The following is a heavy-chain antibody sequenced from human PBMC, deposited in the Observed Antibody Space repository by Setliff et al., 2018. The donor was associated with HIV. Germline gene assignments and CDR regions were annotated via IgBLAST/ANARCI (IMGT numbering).Heavy chain of an antibody. D-gene: IGHD6-19*01. CDR1: GFIFSSYE. CDR3: VRDARGGRLVSVYYFDF. V-gene: IGHV3-48*03. J-gene: IGHJ4*02. Sequence: GGSLRLSCATSGFIFSSYEMNWVRQTPGKGLEWVSYIGGSGSARYYADSVKGRVTIFRDNAKNSVDLQMNSLRAADTAVYYCVRDARGGRLVSVYYFDFWGQGTLVTVSS. CDR2: IGGSGSAR.